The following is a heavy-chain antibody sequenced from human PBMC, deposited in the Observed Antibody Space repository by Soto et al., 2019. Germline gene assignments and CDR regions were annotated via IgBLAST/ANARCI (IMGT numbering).Heavy chain of an antibody. CDR1: GYTFTSYY. CDR3: ARDEYSSSSSSNWFDP. Sequence: SVKVSCKASGYTFTSYYMHWVRQAPGQGLEWMGIINPSGGSTSYAQKFQGRVTMTRDTSTSTVYMELSSLRSEDTAVYYCARDEYSSSSSSNWFDPWGQGTLVTVSS. D-gene: IGHD6-6*01. CDR2: INPSGGST. J-gene: IGHJ5*02. V-gene: IGHV1-46*01.